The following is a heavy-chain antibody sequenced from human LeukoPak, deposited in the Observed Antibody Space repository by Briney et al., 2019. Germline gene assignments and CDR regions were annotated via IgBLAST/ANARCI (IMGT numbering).Heavy chain of an antibody. D-gene: IGHD4-23*01. CDR2: ISGSSSIK. CDR1: GFTFSSYS. J-gene: IGHJ2*01. Sequence: GGSLRLSCAASGFTFSSYSMNWVRQAPGKGLEWVSYISGSSSIKCYADSVKGRFTISRDNAKNSLYLQINSLRDDDTAVYYCARVRGNGWYFDLWGRGTLVTVSS. CDR3: ARVRGNGWYFDL. V-gene: IGHV3-48*02.